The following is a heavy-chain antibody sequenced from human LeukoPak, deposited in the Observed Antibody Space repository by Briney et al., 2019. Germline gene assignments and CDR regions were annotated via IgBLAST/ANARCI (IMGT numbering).Heavy chain of an antibody. Sequence: TSETLSLTCAVYGGSFSGYYWSWIRQPPGKGLEWIGYIYHSGSTYYNPSLKSRVTISVDRSKNQFSLKLSSVTAADTAVYYCASSKNRDYYFDYWGQGTLVTVSS. CDR2: IYHSGST. CDR3: ASSKNRDYYFDY. CDR1: GGSFSGYY. V-gene: IGHV4-34*01. D-gene: IGHD1-14*01. J-gene: IGHJ4*02.